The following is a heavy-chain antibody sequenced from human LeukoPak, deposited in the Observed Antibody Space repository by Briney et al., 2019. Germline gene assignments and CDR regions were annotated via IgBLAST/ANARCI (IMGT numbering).Heavy chain of an antibody. J-gene: IGHJ4*02. V-gene: IGHV3-48*04. CDR1: GFTFSSYS. CDR2: ISSSSRTI. Sequence: QPGGSLRLSCAASGFTFSSYSMNWVRQAPGKGLEWVSYISSSSRTIYYAGSAKGRFTISRDSSKNTLYLQMNSLRADDTAVYYCARVPYYDSTGYPFDHWGQGTLVAVSS. D-gene: IGHD3-22*01. CDR3: ARVPYYDSTGYPFDH.